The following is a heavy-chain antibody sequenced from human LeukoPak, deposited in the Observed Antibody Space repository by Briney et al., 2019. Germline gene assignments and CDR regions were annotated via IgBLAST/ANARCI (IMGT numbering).Heavy chain of an antibody. CDR2: ISWNSGSI. CDR1: GFTFDDYA. V-gene: IGHV3-9*03. Sequence: ETGRSLRLSCAASGFTFDDYAMHWVRQAPGKGLEWVPGISWNSGSIGYADSVKGRFTISRDNAKNSLYLQMNSLRAEDMALYYCAKASYYGSGSYYNGDYYFDYWGQGTLVTVSS. D-gene: IGHD3-10*01. CDR3: AKASYYGSGSYYNGDYYFDY. J-gene: IGHJ4*02.